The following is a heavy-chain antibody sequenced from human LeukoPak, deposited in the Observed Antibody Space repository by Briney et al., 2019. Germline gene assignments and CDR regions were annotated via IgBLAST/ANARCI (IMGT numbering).Heavy chain of an antibody. CDR3: ARGGPTVTTSDSGWFDP. CDR1: GYTFIGYY. J-gene: IGHJ5*02. D-gene: IGHD4-17*01. Sequence: ASVKVSCKASGYTFIGYYIHWLRQAPGQGLEYMGWINPNSGGTSYAQQFQGRVTMTRDTSISTAYMELSRLRSDDTAVYYCARGGPTVTTSDSGWFDPWGQGTLVTVSS. CDR2: INPNSGGT. V-gene: IGHV1-2*02.